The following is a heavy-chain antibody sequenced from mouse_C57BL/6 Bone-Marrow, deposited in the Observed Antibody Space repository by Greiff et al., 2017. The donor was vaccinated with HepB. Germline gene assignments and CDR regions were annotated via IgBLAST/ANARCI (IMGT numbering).Heavy chain of an antibody. D-gene: IGHD3-2*02. V-gene: IGHV7-3*01. CDR1: GFTFTDYY. CDR3: ARYSAAQAHFDY. CDR2: IRNKANGYTT. J-gene: IGHJ2*01. Sequence: EVQLVESGGGLVQPGGSLSLSCAASGFTFTDYYMSWVRQPPGKALEWLGFIRNKANGYTTEYSASVKGRFTISRDNSQSILYLQMNALRAEDSATYYCARYSAAQAHFDYWGQGTTLTVSS.